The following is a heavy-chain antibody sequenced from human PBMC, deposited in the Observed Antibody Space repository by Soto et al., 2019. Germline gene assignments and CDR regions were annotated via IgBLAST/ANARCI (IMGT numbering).Heavy chain of an antibody. V-gene: IGHV3-48*03. CDR2: ISSSGSTI. CDR3: AKDAHPIYYYDTSGPVACFDN. CDR1: GFTFSSYE. J-gene: IGHJ4*02. D-gene: IGHD3-22*01. Sequence: GGSLRLSCAASGFTFSSYEMNWVRQAPGKGLEWVSYISSSGSTIYYADSVKGRFTISRDNAKNSLYLQMNSLSPEDTAVYYCAKDAHPIYYYDTSGPVACFDNWGQGTLVTVSS.